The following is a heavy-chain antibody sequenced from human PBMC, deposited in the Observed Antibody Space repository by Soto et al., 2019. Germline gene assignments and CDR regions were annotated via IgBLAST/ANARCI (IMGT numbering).Heavy chain of an antibody. CDR2: TKSKTDGGTT. J-gene: IGHJ6*02. CDR1: GFTFSNAW. CDR3: TTGILWFGDVHYGMDV. V-gene: IGHV3-15*01. D-gene: IGHD3-10*01. Sequence: PGRSLRLPCAASGFTFSNAWMSWSRQAPGKGLEWVGRTKSKTDGGTTDYAAPVKGRFTISRDDSNNTLYLQMNSLKTEDTAVYYCTTGILWFGDVHYGMDVWGRGTTVTVSS.